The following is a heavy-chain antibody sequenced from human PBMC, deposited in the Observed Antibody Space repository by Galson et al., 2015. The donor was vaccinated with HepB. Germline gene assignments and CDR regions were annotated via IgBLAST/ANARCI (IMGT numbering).Heavy chain of an antibody. D-gene: IGHD2-2*01. CDR3: ARDGCSSTSCYGDFDY. CDR1: GGTFSSYA. V-gene: IGHV1-69*13. CDR2: IIPIFGTA. Sequence: SVKVSCKASGGTFSSYAISWVRQAPGQGLEWMGGIIPIFGTANYAQKFQGRVTITADESTSTAYMELSSLRSEDTAVYYCARDGCSSTSCYGDFDYWGQGTLVTASS. J-gene: IGHJ4*02.